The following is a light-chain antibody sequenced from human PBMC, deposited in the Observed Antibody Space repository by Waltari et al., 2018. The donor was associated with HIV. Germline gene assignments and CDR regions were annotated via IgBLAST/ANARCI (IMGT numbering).Light chain of an antibody. J-gene: IGKJ1*01. V-gene: IGKV3-15*01. Sequence: EIVMTQSQATLSVSPGERATLPCRASQSVSSNLAWYQQKPGQAPRLLIYGASTRATGIPARVSGSGSGTEFTLTISSLQSEDFAVYYCQQYNNWPPWTFGQGTKVEIK. CDR2: GAS. CDR3: QQYNNWPPWT. CDR1: QSVSSN.